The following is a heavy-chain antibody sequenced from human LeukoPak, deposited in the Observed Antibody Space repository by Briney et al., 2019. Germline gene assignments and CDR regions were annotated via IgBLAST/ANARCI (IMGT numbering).Heavy chain of an antibody. CDR2: IYYSGNT. D-gene: IGHD3-22*01. Sequence: SETLSLTCTASGYSISSGYYWGWIRQPPGKGLEWIGSIYYSGNTYYNASLKSQVSISIDTSKNQFSLRLTSVTAADTAVYYCARAPYYYDSSGYYYDYWGQGTLVTVSS. CDR1: GYSISSGYY. V-gene: IGHV4-38-2*02. J-gene: IGHJ4*02. CDR3: ARAPYYYDSSGYYYDY.